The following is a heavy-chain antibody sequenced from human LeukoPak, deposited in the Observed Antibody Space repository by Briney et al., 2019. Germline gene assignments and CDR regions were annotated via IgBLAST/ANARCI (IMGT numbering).Heavy chain of an antibody. Sequence: PGGSLRLSCVASGFTFSSYAMSWVRQAAGKGLEWVSSTSSSGETTYYADSVKGRFTISRDNSKNTLYLQMNSLRAEDTAVYYCAKEASSATMTDAFDIWGQGTMVTVSS. J-gene: IGHJ3*02. D-gene: IGHD3-22*01. CDR2: TSSSGETT. V-gene: IGHV3-23*01. CDR1: GFTFSSYA. CDR3: AKEASSATMTDAFDI.